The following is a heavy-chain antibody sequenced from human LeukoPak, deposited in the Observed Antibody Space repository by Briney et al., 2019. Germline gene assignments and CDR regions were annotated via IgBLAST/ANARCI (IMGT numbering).Heavy chain of an antibody. CDR1: GFTFSSYG. J-gene: IGHJ5*02. V-gene: IGHV3-30*02. CDR2: IRYDGSNK. CDR3: AKDYYHSSGYYYVFGIDP. Sequence: PGGSLRLSCAASGFTFSSYGMHWVRQAPGKGLEWVAFIRYDGSNKYYADSVKGRFTISRDNSKNTLYLQMNSLRAEDTAVYYCAKDYYHSSGYYYVFGIDPWGQGTLVTVSS. D-gene: IGHD3-22*01.